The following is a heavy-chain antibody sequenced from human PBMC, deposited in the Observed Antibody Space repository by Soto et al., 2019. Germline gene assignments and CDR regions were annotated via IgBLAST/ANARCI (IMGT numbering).Heavy chain of an antibody. CDR2: ISAYNGNT. Sequence: QVQLVQSGAEVRKPGASVKVSCKASGYTFTSYGISWVRQAPGQGLEWMGWISAYNGNTTYAQKLQGRVTMTTDTSTSTAYRELRSLRSDDTAVYYCARARDPMLYYYYGMDVWGQGTTVTVSS. CDR3: ARARDPMLYYYYGMDV. D-gene: IGHD3-10*02. CDR1: GYTFTSYG. V-gene: IGHV1-18*01. J-gene: IGHJ6*02.